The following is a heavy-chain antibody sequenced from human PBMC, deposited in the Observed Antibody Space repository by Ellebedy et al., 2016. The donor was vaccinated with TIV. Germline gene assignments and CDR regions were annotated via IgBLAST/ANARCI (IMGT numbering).Heavy chain of an antibody. CDR2: FDPEDGET. CDR3: ARGHASGQYYYYGMDV. V-gene: IGHV1-24*01. D-gene: IGHD3-3*01. Sequence: ASVKVSXXVSGYTLTELSMHWVRQAPGKGLEWMGGFDPEDGETIYAQKFQGRVTMTEDTSTDTAYMELSSLRSEDTAVYYCARGHASGQYYYYGMDVWGQGTTVTVSS. J-gene: IGHJ6*02. CDR1: GYTLTELS.